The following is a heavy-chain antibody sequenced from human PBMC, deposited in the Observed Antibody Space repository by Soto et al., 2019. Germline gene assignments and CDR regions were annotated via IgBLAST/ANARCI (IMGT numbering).Heavy chain of an antibody. Sequence: EVQLLESGGGLVQPGGSLRLSCAASGFTFSSYAMSWVRQAPGKGLEWVSAISGSGGSTYYADSVKGRFTISRDNSKNTLYLQMNSLRAEDTAVYYCAKDGGPHTMVRENWFDPWGQGTLVTVSS. CDR1: GFTFSSYA. CDR2: ISGSGGST. J-gene: IGHJ5*02. D-gene: IGHD3-10*01. V-gene: IGHV3-23*01. CDR3: AKDGGPHTMVRENWFDP.